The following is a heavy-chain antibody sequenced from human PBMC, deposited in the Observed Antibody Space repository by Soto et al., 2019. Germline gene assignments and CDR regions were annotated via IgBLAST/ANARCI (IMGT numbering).Heavy chain of an antibody. D-gene: IGHD3-10*01. J-gene: IGHJ6*03. Sequence: SETLSLTCTVSGGSISSYYWSWIRQPPGKGLEWIGYIYYSGSTSYNPSLKSRVTISVDTSKNQFSLKLSSVTAADTAVYYCAKSREYYGSGSYYSSYYYYMDVWGKGTTVTISS. V-gene: IGHV4-59*08. CDR1: GGSISSYY. CDR2: IYYSGST. CDR3: AKSREYYGSGSYYSSYYYYMDV.